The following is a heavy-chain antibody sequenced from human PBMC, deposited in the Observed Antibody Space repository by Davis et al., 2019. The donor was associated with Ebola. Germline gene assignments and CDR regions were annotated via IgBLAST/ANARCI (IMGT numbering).Heavy chain of an antibody. V-gene: IGHV5-51*01. CDR3: AVDRYCSGGSCYFDY. J-gene: IGHJ4*02. CDR2: IYPGDSDT. Sequence: GESPKISCKGSACSFTSYWIGWVRQMPGKGLEWMGIIYPGDSDTRYSPSFQGQVTISADKSISTAYLQWSSLKASDTAMYYCAVDRYCSGGSCYFDYWGQGTLVTVSS. CDR1: ACSFTSYW. D-gene: IGHD2-15*01.